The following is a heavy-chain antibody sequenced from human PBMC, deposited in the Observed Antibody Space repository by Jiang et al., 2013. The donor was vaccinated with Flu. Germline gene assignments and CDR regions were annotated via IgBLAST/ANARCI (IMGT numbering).Heavy chain of an antibody. V-gene: IGHV4-39*01. CDR1: GGSISSSSYY. Sequence: GLVKPSETLSLTCTVSGGSISSSSYYWGWIRQPPGKGLEWIGSIYYSGSTYYNPSLKSRVTISVDTSKNQFSLKLSSVTAADTAVYYCASGPHYYDSSGYYYNYWGQGTLVTVSS. CDR2: IYYSGST. D-gene: IGHD3-22*01. J-gene: IGHJ4*02. CDR3: ASGPHYYDSSGYYYNY.